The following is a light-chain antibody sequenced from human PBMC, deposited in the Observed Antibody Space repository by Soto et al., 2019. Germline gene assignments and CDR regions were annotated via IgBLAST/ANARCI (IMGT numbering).Light chain of an antibody. V-gene: IGLV1-40*01. CDR3: QSYDISLRAWV. CDR1: SSNIGAGYD. Sequence: QSVLTQPPSVSGAPGQRVTISCTGSSSNIGAGYDVHWYQQLPGTAPKLLIYGNSNRPSGVPDRFSGSKSGTSASLAITGLQAEDEADYYCQSYDISLRAWVFGVVTKLTVL. CDR2: GNS. J-gene: IGLJ3*02.